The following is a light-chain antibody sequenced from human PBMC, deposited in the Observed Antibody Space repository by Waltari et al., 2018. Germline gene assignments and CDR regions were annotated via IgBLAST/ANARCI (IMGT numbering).Light chain of an antibody. J-gene: IGLJ2*01. Sequence: QSALTQPASLSGSPGQSITIPCTGTSSDVGYYNRFSWYQQHPGKAPKLLIYEVDKRPSGISNRFSGSKSGNTASLTISGLQAEDEADYYCCSYVRSVSFVFGGGTKLTVL. CDR3: CSYVRSVSFV. CDR1: SSDVGYYNR. CDR2: EVD. V-gene: IGLV2-23*02.